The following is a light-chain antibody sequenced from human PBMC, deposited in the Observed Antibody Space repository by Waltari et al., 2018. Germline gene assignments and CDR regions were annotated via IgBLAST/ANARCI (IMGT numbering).Light chain of an antibody. Sequence: DIQMTQSPSSMSASVGDTVIMTCRASQRITPYVTWYQKKPGKAPTLPLFTASTLQSGVPSRFSGSGSETDFTLTISGLQPEDFATYYCQQSFRFPFTFGPGTKVDMK. J-gene: IGKJ3*01. CDR3: QQSFRFPFT. V-gene: IGKV1-39*01. CDR2: TAS. CDR1: QRITPY.